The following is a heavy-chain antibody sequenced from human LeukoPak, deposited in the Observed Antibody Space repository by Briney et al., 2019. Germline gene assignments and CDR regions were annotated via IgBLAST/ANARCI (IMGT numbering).Heavy chain of an antibody. J-gene: IGHJ4*02. Sequence: GGSLRLSCAASGFTFSTYWMSWVRQAPGKGLEWVAHIKDDGSEKYYVGSVEGRFTISRDNARNSVYLEMSSLRAEDTAVYYCARESTPWRGHIDFWGQGTLVTVSS. CDR2: IKDDGSEK. CDR1: GFTFSTYW. CDR3: ARESTPWRGHIDF. V-gene: IGHV3-7*01. D-gene: IGHD5-12*01.